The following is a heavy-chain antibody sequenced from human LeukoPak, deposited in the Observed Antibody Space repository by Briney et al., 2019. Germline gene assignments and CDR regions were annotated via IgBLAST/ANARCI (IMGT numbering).Heavy chain of an antibody. Sequence: GGSLRLSCASSGFTLRNYWMSWLRQAPGKGLVWVARSKYDGSTTFYAESVKGRFTISRDNARNTLYLQMNSLRVDDTAVYYCAKSDWFDPWGRGILVTVSS. V-gene: IGHV3-74*01. CDR1: GFTLRNYW. CDR2: SKYDGSTT. CDR3: AKSDWFDP. J-gene: IGHJ5*02.